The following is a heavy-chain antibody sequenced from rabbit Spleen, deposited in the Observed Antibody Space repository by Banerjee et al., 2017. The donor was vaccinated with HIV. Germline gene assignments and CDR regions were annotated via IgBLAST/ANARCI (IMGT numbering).Heavy chain of an antibody. Sequence: QQQLEESGGGLVKPGGTLTLTCKVSGFDFSSDAMCWVRQAPGKGPECIACIYNGDGSTYYASWVNGRFTVSKTSSTTVTLQMTSLTVADTATYFCARDLVAAIGWNFNLWGQGTLVTVS. CDR3: ARDLVAAIGWNFNL. V-gene: IGHV1S47*01. CDR1: GFDFSSDA. D-gene: IGHD5-1*01. J-gene: IGHJ4*01. CDR2: IYNGDGST.